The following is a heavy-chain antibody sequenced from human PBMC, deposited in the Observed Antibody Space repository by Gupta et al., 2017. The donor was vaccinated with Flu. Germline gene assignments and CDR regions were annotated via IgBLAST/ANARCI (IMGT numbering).Heavy chain of an antibody. Sequence: GITWVRQAPGQGLEWMGWISAYNGNTNYVQKLQGRVTMTTDTSTSTVYMELRSLRSDDTAVYYCAREGIAVAAFDYYYYGMDVWGQGTTVTVSS. D-gene: IGHD6-19*01. CDR1: G. J-gene: IGHJ6*02. CDR2: ISAYNGNT. CDR3: AREGIAVAAFDYYYYGMDV. V-gene: IGHV1-18*01.